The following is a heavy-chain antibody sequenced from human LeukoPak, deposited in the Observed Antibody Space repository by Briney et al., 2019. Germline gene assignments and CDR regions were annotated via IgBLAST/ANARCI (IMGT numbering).Heavy chain of an antibody. CDR1: GFTFSSYE. J-gene: IGHJ2*01. CDR3: AREHPDWYFDL. Sequence: GGSLRLSCAASGFTFSSYEMNWVRQAPGKGLEWVSYISSSGSTIYYADSVKGRFTISRDNAKNSLYLQMNSLRAEDTAVYYCAREHPDWYFDLWGRATLVTVSS. V-gene: IGHV3-48*03. CDR2: ISSSGSTI.